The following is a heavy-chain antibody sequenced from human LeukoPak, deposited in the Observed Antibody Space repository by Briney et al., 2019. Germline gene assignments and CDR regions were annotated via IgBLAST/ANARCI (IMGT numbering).Heavy chain of an antibody. CDR3: ARGLRWAAAGTREKYFQH. Sequence: SETLSLTCTVSGGSMTSGDYYWGWIRQSPGTGLQWIGTSYQGASLKSRVTISLDTSKNQFSLRLTSVTAADTAVYSCARGLRWAAAGTREKYFQHWGQGTLVTVSS. CDR1: GGSMTSGDYY. J-gene: IGHJ1*01. V-gene: IGHV4-61*08. CDR2: S. D-gene: IGHD6-13*01.